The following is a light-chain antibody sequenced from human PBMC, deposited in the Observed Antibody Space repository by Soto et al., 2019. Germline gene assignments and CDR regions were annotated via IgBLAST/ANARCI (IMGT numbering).Light chain of an antibody. V-gene: IGKV1-39*01. CDR2: AAS. CDR1: QSISSY. Sequence: DIQMTQSPSSLSASVGDRVIITCRASQSISSYLNWYQQKPGKAPKLQIYAASSLQSGVPSRFSGSGSGTDFTLTISSLQPEDFATYSCQQSYSTPYTFGQGTKLEIK. CDR3: QQSYSTPYT. J-gene: IGKJ2*01.